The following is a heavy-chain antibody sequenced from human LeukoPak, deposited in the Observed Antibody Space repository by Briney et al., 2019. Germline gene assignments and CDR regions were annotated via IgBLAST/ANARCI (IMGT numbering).Heavy chain of an antibody. J-gene: IGHJ4*02. CDR2: INPNDGDT. D-gene: IGHD2-2*01. CDR1: GYTFTDYY. V-gene: IGHV1-2*02. Sequence: ASVTVSFKASGYTFTDYYMHWVRQAPGQGVEWMGWINPNDGDTNYPQRFQGRVTMTRDTSISTAHMEVSRLRSDDTAVYYCARANFLYCSSTTCLFDYWGQGTLVTVSS. CDR3: ARANFLYCSSTTCLFDY.